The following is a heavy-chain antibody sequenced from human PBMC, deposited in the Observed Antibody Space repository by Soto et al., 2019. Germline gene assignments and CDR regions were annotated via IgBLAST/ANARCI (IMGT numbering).Heavy chain of an antibody. Sequence: ASVKVSCKASGYTFTNYGISWVRQAPGQGLEWMGWISAYNGNTKFAQKFQGRVTMTTDTSTSTVFMELRSLRSDDTAVYYCARGVGSGSYYNQYNWFDPWGRGTLVTVSS. CDR3: ARGVGSGSYYNQYNWFDP. CDR2: ISAYNGNT. V-gene: IGHV1-18*01. CDR1: GYTFTNYG. D-gene: IGHD3-10*01. J-gene: IGHJ5*02.